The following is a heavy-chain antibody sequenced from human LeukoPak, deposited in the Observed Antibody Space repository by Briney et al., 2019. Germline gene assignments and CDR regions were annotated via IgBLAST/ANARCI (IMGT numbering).Heavy chain of an antibody. J-gene: IGHJ3*02. Sequence: GASVKVSCKASVYTFTGYYMHWVRQAPGQGLEWMGWINPNSGGTNYAQKFQGRVTMTRDTSISTAYMELSRLRSDDTAVYYCATFGPIVVVVAATPSDAFDIWGQGTMVTVSS. V-gene: IGHV1-2*02. D-gene: IGHD2-15*01. CDR1: VYTFTGYY. CDR2: INPNSGGT. CDR3: ATFGPIVVVVAATPSDAFDI.